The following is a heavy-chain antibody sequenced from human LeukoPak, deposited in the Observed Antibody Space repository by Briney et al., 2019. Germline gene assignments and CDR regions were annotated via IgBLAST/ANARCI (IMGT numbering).Heavy chain of an antibody. D-gene: IGHD5-12*01. J-gene: IGHJ4*02. CDR2: ISYDGSNK. V-gene: IGHV3-30*04. Sequence: GGSLRLSCSASGFTFSAYAMHWVRQAPGKGLEWVAVISYDGSNKYYADSVKGRFTISRDNSKNTLYLQMNSLRAEDTAVYYCAKVLGVATSDYWGQGTLVTVSS. CDR1: GFTFSAYA. CDR3: AKVLGVATSDY.